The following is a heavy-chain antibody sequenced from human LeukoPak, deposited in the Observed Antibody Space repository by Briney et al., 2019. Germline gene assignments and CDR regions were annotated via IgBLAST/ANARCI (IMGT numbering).Heavy chain of an antibody. Sequence: PGGSLRLSCAASGFTFSSYSMNWVRQAPGKGLEWVSYISSSSSTIYYADSVKGRFTISRDNAKNSLYLQMNSLRAEDTAVYYCARGNYHGLWFGAPFDYWGQGTLVTVSS. V-gene: IGHV3-48*01. CDR2: ISSSSSTI. CDR3: ARGNYHGLWFGAPFDY. CDR1: GFTFSSYS. D-gene: IGHD3-10*01. J-gene: IGHJ4*02.